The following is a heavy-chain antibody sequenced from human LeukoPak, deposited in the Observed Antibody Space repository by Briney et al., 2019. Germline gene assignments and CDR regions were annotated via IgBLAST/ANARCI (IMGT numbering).Heavy chain of an antibody. CDR3: ARVSYGDYVVVDY. CDR2: ISSSSSYI. D-gene: IGHD4-17*01. Sequence: GGSLRLSCAASGFTFSSYSMNWIRQAPGKGLEWVSSISSSSSYIYYADSVEGRFTISRDNAKNSLYLQMNSLRADDTAVYYCARVSYGDYVVVDYWGQGTLVTVSS. J-gene: IGHJ4*02. CDR1: GFTFSSYS. V-gene: IGHV3-21*01.